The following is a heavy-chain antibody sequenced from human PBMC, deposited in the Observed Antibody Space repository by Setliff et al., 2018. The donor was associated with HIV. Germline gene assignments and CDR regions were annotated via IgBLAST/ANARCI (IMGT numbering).Heavy chain of an antibody. CDR2: ISTFRGT. CDR1: VDSVSDYY. J-gene: IGHJ4*02. D-gene: IGHD3-16*02. Sequence: TLSLTCSVSVDSVSDYYWSWIRQPPGKGLEWIGDISTFRGTNYSPSLQSRVTISMDTSKNQLSLNLSSATAADTAVYYCSSGTFGGVIAQYYFDYWGQGTLVTVSS. V-gene: IGHV4-4*09. CDR3: SSGTFGGVIAQYYFDY.